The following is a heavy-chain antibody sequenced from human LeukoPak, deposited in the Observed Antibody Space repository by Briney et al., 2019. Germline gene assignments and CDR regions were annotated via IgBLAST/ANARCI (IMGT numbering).Heavy chain of an antibody. Sequence: PSETLSLTCAVYGGSFSGYYWSWIRQPPGKGLEWIGEINHSGSTNYNPSLKSRVTISVDTSKNQFSLKLSSATAADTAVYYCAREFYGDYVDYWGQGTLVTVSS. CDR3: AREFYGDYVDY. D-gene: IGHD4-17*01. J-gene: IGHJ4*02. CDR1: GGSFSGYY. V-gene: IGHV4-34*01. CDR2: INHSGST.